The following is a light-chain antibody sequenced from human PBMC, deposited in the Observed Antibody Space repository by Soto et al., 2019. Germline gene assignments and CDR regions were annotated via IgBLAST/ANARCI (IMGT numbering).Light chain of an antibody. Sequence: RTQSPATRSAYVGDRVTVTCRASQTIGSWLAWYQQKPGRAPKLLIFDASSLESGVPSRFSGSGSGTEFTLTISNLQPDDFATYYCQQYDNYPLSFGGGTKVDIK. CDR3: QQYDNYPLS. CDR2: DAS. CDR1: QTIGSW. V-gene: IGKV1-5*01. J-gene: IGKJ4*01.